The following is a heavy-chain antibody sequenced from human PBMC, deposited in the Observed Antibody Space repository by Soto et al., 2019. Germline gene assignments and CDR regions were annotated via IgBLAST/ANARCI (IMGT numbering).Heavy chain of an antibody. CDR3: ASAAVTGTAGLDF. Sequence: ASVKVSCKASGYTFSGFXXDWVRQAPGQGLEWMGWINPNSGGTKSAEKFQGRVTMTRDTSISTAYMELSRLTSDDTAVYYCASAAVTGTAGLDFWGQGTQVTSPQ. CDR1: GYTFSGFX. D-gene: IGHD6-19*01. J-gene: IGHJ4*02. V-gene: IGHV1-2*02. CDR2: INPNSGGT.